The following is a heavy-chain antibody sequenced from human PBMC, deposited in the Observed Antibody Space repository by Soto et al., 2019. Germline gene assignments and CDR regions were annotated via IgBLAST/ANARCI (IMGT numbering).Heavy chain of an antibody. Sequence: QVQLQESGPGLVKPSQTLSLTCTVSGGSISRGGYFWNWIRQHPGKGLEWIGYIYYSGVTYYNPSLKSRVTISVDTSKNQFSLRLSSVTAADPAVYYCAREPSIWGQGTLVTVSS. CDR3: AREPSI. CDR2: IYYSGVT. J-gene: IGHJ4*02. CDR1: GGSISRGGYF. V-gene: IGHV4-31*03.